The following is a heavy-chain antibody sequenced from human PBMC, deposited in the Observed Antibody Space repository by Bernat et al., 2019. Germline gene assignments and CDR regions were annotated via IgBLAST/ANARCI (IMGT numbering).Heavy chain of an antibody. CDR1: DGAFSTYY. V-gene: IGHV4-34*02. Sequence: QVQLQQWGAGLLKPSETLSLTCAVSDGAFSTYYWGWIRQPPGKGLEWIGEINHSGSTNYNPSLKSRVTMSVDTTRNRFSLKLSAVTAADSAIYFCARGGVDNSNYRELFDAWGQGTLLTVSS. J-gene: IGHJ4*02. CDR3: ARGGVDNSNYRELFDA. D-gene: IGHD4-4*01. CDR2: INHSGST.